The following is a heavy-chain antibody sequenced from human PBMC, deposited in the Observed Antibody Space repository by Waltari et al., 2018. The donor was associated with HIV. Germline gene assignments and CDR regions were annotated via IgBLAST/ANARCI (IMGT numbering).Heavy chain of an antibody. Sequence: QVQLQESGPGLVKPSETLSLTCTASGGAISSYYWSWIRQPAGKGLEWSGRICTSGSTNYNPSLKSRVTMSVDTSKNQFSLKLSSVTAADTAVYYCARDATYYYDSSGSSVAFDIWGQGTMVTVSS. CDR2: ICTSGST. V-gene: IGHV4-4*07. D-gene: IGHD3-22*01. CDR1: GGAISSYY. CDR3: ARDATYYYDSSGSSVAFDI. J-gene: IGHJ3*02.